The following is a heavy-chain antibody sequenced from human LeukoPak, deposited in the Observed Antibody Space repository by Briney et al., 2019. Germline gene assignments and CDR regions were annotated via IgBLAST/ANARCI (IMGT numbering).Heavy chain of an antibody. CDR1: GYTFTDYF. V-gene: IGHV1-2*02. D-gene: IGHD3-9*01. Sequence: ASVKVSCKASGYTFTDYFMHWVRQAPGQGFEWMGWINPNSGGTKYAQKFQGRVTMTRDTSISTADMELSRLRSDDTAVYYCARMYDILTGTTYWFDPWGQGTLVTVSS. J-gene: IGHJ5*02. CDR2: INPNSGGT. CDR3: ARMYDILTGTTYWFDP.